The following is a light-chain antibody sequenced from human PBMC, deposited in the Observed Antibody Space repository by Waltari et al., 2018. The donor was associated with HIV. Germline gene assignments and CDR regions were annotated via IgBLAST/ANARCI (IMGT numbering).Light chain of an antibody. CDR2: AAS. CDR3: QQRVNWPIT. CDR1: QSVSSH. J-gene: IGKJ5*01. V-gene: IGKV3-11*01. Sequence: EIVLTQSPASLSLSPGERATLSCRASQSVSSHLAWYQHKPGQAPRLLIYAASSRATGIPARFSGSGSGTDFTLTISSLEPGDFGVYYCQQRVNWPITFGQETRLEIK.